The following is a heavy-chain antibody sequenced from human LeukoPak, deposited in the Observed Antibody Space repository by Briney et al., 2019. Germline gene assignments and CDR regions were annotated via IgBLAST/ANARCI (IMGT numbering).Heavy chain of an antibody. V-gene: IGHV4-59*01. CDR3: ARASVLLSADY. CDR2: IYNSGGT. CDR1: GGSITSSFY. Sequence: ESPSLTCTVSGGSITSSFYWSWIPQSPGKGLEWIGYIYNSGGTKYNPSLKSRLTISVDTSKNQFSLNLSSVTAADTAVYYCARASVLLSADYWGQGTLVTVSS. J-gene: IGHJ4*02. D-gene: IGHD3-16*01.